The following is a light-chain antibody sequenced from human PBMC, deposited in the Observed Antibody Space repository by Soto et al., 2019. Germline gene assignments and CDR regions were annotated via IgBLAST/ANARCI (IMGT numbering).Light chain of an antibody. Sequence: QSALTQPASVSGSPGQSITISCTGTSRDVGTYNLVSWYQQHPGKAPKLMIYEGDKRPSGVSNRFSGSKSGNTASLTISGLQAEDEADYYCCSFALGSTLVFGGGTKLTVL. V-gene: IGLV2-23*01. J-gene: IGLJ3*02. CDR2: EGD. CDR3: CSFALGSTLV. CDR1: SRDVGTYNL.